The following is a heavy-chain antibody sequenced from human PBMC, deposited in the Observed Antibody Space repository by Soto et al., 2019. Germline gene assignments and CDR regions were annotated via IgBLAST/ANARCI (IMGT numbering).Heavy chain of an antibody. CDR1: GYTFTNYG. Sequence: QVQLVQSGPEVKKPGASVKVSCKASGYTFTNYGISWVRQAPGQGLEWMGWIGNYNDNTRYAQNCQGRITMTTDTSTSTGYMELRSLRSDDTAIYYCARDWFCSGGNCNHCFDPWGQGTLVTVSS. D-gene: IGHD2-15*01. J-gene: IGHJ5*02. V-gene: IGHV1-18*01. CDR3: ARDWFCSGGNCNHCFDP. CDR2: IGNYNDNT.